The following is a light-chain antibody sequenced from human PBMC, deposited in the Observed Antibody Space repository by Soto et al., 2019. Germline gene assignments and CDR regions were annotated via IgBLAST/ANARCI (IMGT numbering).Light chain of an antibody. Sequence: DIQMTQSPSSLSASVGDRVTITCRASQGISNYLAWYQQKPGRVPKLLIYAASTLQSGFPSRFSGSGSGTDFTLTISSLQPEDVATYYCQKYNSAPPFGGGTKVEIK. V-gene: IGKV1-27*01. CDR2: AAS. J-gene: IGKJ4*01. CDR3: QKYNSAPP. CDR1: QGISNY.